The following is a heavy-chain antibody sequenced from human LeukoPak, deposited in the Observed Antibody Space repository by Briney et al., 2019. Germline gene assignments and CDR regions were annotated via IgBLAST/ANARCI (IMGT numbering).Heavy chain of an antibody. V-gene: IGHV4-59*08. D-gene: IGHD5-12*01. CDR3: ARHVRQRGYSGYLVAATYFDY. J-gene: IGHJ4*02. Sequence: SETLSLTCTVSGGSISSYYWSWIRQPPGKGLEWIGYIYYSGGTNYNPSLKSRVTISVDASQNQFSLMLSSVTAADTAVYYCARHVRQRGYSGYLVAATYFDYWGQGTLVTVPS. CDR1: GGSISSYY. CDR2: IYYSGGT.